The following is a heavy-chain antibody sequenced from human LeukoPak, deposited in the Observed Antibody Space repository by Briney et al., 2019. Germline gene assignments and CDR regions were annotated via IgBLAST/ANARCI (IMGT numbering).Heavy chain of an antibody. CDR1: GFIFSSYA. CDR3: AYTNHLTY. V-gene: IGHV3-23*01. D-gene: IGHD3-16*01. CDR2: ISGSGGST. J-gene: IGHJ4*02. Sequence: PGGSLRLSCAASGFIFSSYAMSWVRQAPGKGLEWVSGISGSGGSTYQADSVKGRFTISRDNAKNSLSLQMNYVRAGDTAIYYCAYTNHLTYWGQGTLVTVSS.